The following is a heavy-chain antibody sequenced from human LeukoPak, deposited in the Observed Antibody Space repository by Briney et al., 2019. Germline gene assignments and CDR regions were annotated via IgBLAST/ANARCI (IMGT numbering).Heavy chain of an antibody. CDR2: IYPGYSGT. CDR3: AWDSGGYPDF. Sequence: GEALKIPCKGTGYRFSDHWIGWVRQTPGKGPKWMAIIYPGYSGTRYSPSFPGQVSISADKSISTAYLQWSNLTASDTAMYFCAWDSGGYPDFWGQGTLVTVTS. V-gene: IGHV5-51*01. D-gene: IGHD6-19*01. J-gene: IGHJ4*02. CDR1: GYRFSDHW.